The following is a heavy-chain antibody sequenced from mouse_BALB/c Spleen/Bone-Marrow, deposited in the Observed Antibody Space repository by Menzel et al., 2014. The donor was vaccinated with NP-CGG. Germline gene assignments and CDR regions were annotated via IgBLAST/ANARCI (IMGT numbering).Heavy chain of an antibody. CDR1: GFNIKDCY. CDR2: ITPENGNT. Sequence: EVQLQQSGAELVRPGALVKLSCKASGFNIKDCYIHWVNQRPEQGLEWIGWITPENGNTIYDPKFQGKARITADTSSNTAYFQLSSLTSEDTAVYYCARGSSGPFVYWGQGTLVTVSA. CDR3: ARGSSGPFVY. V-gene: IGHV14-1*02. D-gene: IGHD3-1*01. J-gene: IGHJ3*01.